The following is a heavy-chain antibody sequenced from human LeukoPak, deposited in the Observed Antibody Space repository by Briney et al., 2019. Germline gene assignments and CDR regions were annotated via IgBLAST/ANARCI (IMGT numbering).Heavy chain of an antibody. D-gene: IGHD6-6*01. J-gene: IGHJ6*02. Sequence: ASVKVSCKASGYTFTSYYMHWVRQAPGQGLEWMGLINPSGGSTSYAQKFQGRVTMTRDTSTSTVYMELSSLRSEDTAVYYCARERAARPIHYYYYYGMDVWGQGTTVTVSS. CDR1: GYTFTSYY. CDR2: INPSGGST. V-gene: IGHV1-46*01. CDR3: ARERAARPIHYYYYYGMDV.